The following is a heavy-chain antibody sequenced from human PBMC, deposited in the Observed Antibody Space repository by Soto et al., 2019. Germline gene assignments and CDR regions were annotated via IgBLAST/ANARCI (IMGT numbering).Heavy chain of an antibody. CDR3: ARESSAGYGGNSGAFAY. CDR2: ISYDGSNK. V-gene: IGHV3-30-3*01. CDR1: GFTFSSYA. D-gene: IGHD2-21*02. J-gene: IGHJ4*02. Sequence: PGGSLRLSCAASGFTFSSYAMHWVRQAPGKGLEWVAVISYDGSNKYYADSVKGRFTISRDNSKNTLYLQMNSLRAEDTAVYYCARESSAGYGGNSGAFAYPGQGILVTVSS.